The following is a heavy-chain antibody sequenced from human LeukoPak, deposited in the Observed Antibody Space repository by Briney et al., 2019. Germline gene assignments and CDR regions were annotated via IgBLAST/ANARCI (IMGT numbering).Heavy chain of an antibody. CDR3: ARARLWFGSEPYFDY. Sequence: PSETLSLTCAVYGGSFSGDYWSWIRQPPGKGLKWVGGINHSGSTNYNPSLKSRVTISVDTSKNQFSLKLSSVTAADTAVYYCARARLWFGSEPYFDYWGQGTLVTVSS. V-gene: IGHV4-34*01. CDR2: INHSGST. D-gene: IGHD3-10*01. J-gene: IGHJ4*02. CDR1: GGSFSGDY.